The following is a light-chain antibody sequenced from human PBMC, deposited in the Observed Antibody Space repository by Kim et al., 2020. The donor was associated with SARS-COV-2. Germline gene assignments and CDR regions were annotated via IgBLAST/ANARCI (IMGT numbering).Light chain of an antibody. CDR1: QSVSSSY. CDR2: GAS. V-gene: IGKV3-20*01. J-gene: IGKJ4*01. Sequence: PGERATLSCRASQSVSSSYLAWYQQRPGQAPRLLIYGASSRATGIPDRFSGSGSGTDFTLTISRLEPEDFAVYYCQQYGSSPALTFGGGTKVDIK. CDR3: QQYGSSPALT.